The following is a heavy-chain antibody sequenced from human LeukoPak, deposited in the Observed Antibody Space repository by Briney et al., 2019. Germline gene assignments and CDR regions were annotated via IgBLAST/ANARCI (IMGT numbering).Heavy chain of an antibody. V-gene: IGHV4-59*12. Sequence: SETLSLTCTVSGGSISSYYWSWIRQPPEKGLEWIGYIYYSRTTNYNPSLKSRVTMSVDTSKNQFSLKLSSVTAADTAVYYCARDRGYYDSSGYYSYDAFDIWGQGTMVTVSS. D-gene: IGHD3-22*01. CDR3: ARDRGYYDSSGYYSYDAFDI. CDR1: GGSISSYY. J-gene: IGHJ3*02. CDR2: IYYSRTT.